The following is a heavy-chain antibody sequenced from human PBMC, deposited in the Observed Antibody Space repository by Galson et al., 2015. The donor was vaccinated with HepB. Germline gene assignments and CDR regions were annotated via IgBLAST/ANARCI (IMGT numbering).Heavy chain of an antibody. CDR3: ARVWRPVDAFDI. CDR2: INSDGSST. J-gene: IGHJ3*02. V-gene: IGHV3-74*01. CDR1: GFTFSSYW. D-gene: IGHD3-10*01. Sequence: SLRLSCAASGFTFSSYWMHWVRQAPGKGLVWVSRINSDGSSTSYADSVKGRFTISRDNAKNTLYLQMNSLRAEDTAVYYCARVWRPVDAFDIWGQGTMVTVSS.